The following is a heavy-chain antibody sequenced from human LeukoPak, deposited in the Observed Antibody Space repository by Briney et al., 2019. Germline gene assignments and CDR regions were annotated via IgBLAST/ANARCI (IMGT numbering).Heavy chain of an antibody. J-gene: IGHJ4*02. CDR2: INHSGST. V-gene: IGHV4-34*01. D-gene: IGHD6-6*01. CDR1: GGSISSYY. CDR3: AARYSSSSIYVDY. Sequence: PSETLSLTCTVSGGSISSYYWSWIRQPPGKGLEWIGEINHSGSTNYNPSLKSRVTISVDTSKNQFSLKLSSVTAADTAVYYCAARYSSSSIYVDYWGQGTLVTVSS.